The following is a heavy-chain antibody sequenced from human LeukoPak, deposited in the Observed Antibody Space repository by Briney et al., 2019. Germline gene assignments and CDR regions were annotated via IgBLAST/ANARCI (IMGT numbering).Heavy chain of an antibody. J-gene: IGHJ4*02. V-gene: IGHV3-23*01. CDR2: IGGSGDST. Sequence: GGSLRLSCAASGFTFSSYAMSWVRQAPGKGLEWVSSIGGSGDSTFYADYVKGRFTISRDNSKNTLYLQMNSLRAEDTAVYYCAKSMVRGVISGFDCWGQGTLVTVSS. CDR1: GFTFSSYA. D-gene: IGHD3-10*01. CDR3: AKSMVRGVISGFDC.